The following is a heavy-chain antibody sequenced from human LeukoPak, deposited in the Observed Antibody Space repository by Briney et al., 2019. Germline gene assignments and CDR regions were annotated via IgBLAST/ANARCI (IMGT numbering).Heavy chain of an antibody. CDR1: GNXFTNHN. V-gene: IGHV1-46*01. J-gene: IGHJ4*02. CDR2: ISPSDGAT. Sequence: ASVKVSCKASGNXFTNHNMHWVRLAPGQGLEWMGIISPSDGATNYAHKFQGRVTMTRDTSTSTVYMELSSLKSEDTAVYYCAREVAAPFRFDDWGQGTLVTVSS. D-gene: IGHD2-15*01. CDR3: AREVAAPFRFDD.